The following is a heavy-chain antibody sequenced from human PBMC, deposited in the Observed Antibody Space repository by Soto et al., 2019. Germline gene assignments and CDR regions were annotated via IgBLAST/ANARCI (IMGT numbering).Heavy chain of an antibody. CDR3: AKNSLRWLHLLCGMEV. CDR1: GFTFSSYA. Sequence: PGGSLRLSCAASGFTFSSYAMSWVRQAPGKGLEWVSAISGSGGSTYYADSVKGRFTISRDNSKNTLYLQMNSLRAEDTAVYYCAKNSLRWLHLLCGMEVWGQGTTVTVP. J-gene: IGHJ6*02. CDR2: ISGSGGST. V-gene: IGHV3-23*01. D-gene: IGHD3-10*01.